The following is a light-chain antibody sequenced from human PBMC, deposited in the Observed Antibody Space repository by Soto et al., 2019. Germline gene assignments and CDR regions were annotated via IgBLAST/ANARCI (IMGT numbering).Light chain of an antibody. CDR1: QSIDGW. J-gene: IGKJ1*01. CDR2: KAS. V-gene: IGKV1-5*03. Sequence: DIQMTQSPSTLSASVGDRVTITCRASQSIDGWLAWYQQKTGQAPELLVSKASSLESGVPSRFSGSGSGTEFTLTISTLQPDDFATYDCQHYHSSPWTFGPGTKVAIK. CDR3: QHYHSSPWT.